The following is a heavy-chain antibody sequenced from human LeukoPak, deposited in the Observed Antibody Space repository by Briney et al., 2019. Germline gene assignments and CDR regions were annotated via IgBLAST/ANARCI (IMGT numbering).Heavy chain of an antibody. J-gene: IGHJ6*03. CDR3: ARGTITMVRGVIIKYYYYYMDV. D-gene: IGHD3-10*01. CDR2: IYYSGST. CDR1: GGSISSSSYY. Sequence: SETLSLTCTVSGGSISSSSYYWGWIRQPPGKGLEWIGSIYYSGSTYYNPSLKSRVTISVDTSKNQFSLKLSSVTAADTAVYYCARGTITMVRGVIIKYYYYYMDVWGKGTTVTVSS. V-gene: IGHV4-39*07.